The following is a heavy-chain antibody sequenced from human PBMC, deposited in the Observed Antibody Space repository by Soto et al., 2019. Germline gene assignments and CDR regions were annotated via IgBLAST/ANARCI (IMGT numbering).Heavy chain of an antibody. CDR2: IYYSGST. D-gene: IGHD6-19*01. Sequence: KSSETLSLTCTVSGGSISSYYWSWIRQPPGKGLEWIGYIYYSGSTNYNPSLKSRVTISVDTSKNQFSLKLSSVTAADTAVYYCARDNSSGWYMGPPNDAFDIWGQGTMVTVSS. J-gene: IGHJ3*02. V-gene: IGHV4-59*01. CDR3: ARDNSSGWYMGPPNDAFDI. CDR1: GGSISSYY.